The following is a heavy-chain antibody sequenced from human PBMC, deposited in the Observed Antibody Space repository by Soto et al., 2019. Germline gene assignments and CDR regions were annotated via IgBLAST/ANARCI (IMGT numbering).Heavy chain of an antibody. J-gene: IGHJ4*01. CDR1: GVSFISYA. CDR2: ISGSGGAT. D-gene: IGHD3-3*01. V-gene: IGHV3-23*01. Sequence: GSLWLSGAAAGVSFISYAMTWARQAPGKGLEWISVISGSGGATYFAASVKGRFVISRDNSNNTLNLQKNRLRAEDTAIYYCVKATLRVVDPVFFDYWG. CDR3: VKATLRVVDPVFFDY.